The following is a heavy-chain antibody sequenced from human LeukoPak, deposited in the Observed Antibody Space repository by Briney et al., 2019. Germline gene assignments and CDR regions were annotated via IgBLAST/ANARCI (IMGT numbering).Heavy chain of an antibody. CDR1: GYNLTELS. CDR2: FDPEDGET. Sequence: ASVKVSCKVSGYNLTELSMHWVRQAPGKGLEWMGGFDPEDGETVYAQRFQGRVTMTEDTSTDTAYMKLSSLRSEDTAVYYCATGSLRLGEFSLGYWGQGTLVTVSS. D-gene: IGHD3-16*02. CDR3: ATGSLRLGEFSLGY. V-gene: IGHV1-24*01. J-gene: IGHJ4*02.